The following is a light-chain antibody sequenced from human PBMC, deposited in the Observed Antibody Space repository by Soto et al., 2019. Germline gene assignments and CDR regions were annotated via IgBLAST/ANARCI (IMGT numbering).Light chain of an antibody. CDR3: QQRSNWPPLT. J-gene: IGKJ4*01. V-gene: IGKV3-11*01. Sequence: EIVLTQSPGTLSLSPGERATLSCRASQKISSYLAWYQQKPGQAPRLLIYDASNRATGIPARFSGSGSGTDFTLTISSLEPVDFAVYYCQQRSNWPPLTFGGGTKVEIK. CDR2: DAS. CDR1: QKISSY.